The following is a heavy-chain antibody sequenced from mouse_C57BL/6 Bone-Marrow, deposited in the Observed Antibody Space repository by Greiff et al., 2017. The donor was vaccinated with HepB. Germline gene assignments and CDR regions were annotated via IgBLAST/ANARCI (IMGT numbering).Heavy chain of an antibody. V-gene: IGHV1-64*01. CDR3: ARPIYQGGWGAY. D-gene: IGHD3-3*01. Sequence: VQLQQPGAELVKPGASVKLSCKASGYTFTSYWMHWVKQRPGQGLEWIGMIHPNSGSTNYNEKFKSKATLTVDKSSSTAYMQLSSLTSEDSAVYYCARPIYQGGWGAYWGQGTLVTVSA. J-gene: IGHJ3*01. CDR2: IHPNSGST. CDR1: GYTFTSYW.